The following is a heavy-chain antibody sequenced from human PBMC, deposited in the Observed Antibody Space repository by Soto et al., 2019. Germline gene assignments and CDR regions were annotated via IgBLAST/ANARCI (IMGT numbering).Heavy chain of an antibody. CDR2: IIPILDIP. Sequence: QVQLVQSGAEVKKPGSSVKVSCKASGGTFSRYTFTWVRQAPGQGLEWMGRIIPILDIPNYAQNFQGRVTITADKSRSNASMDLSSLTSEETAVYYCASHFTGVLVLGTSPPGGDNYGWDVWGQGTTVTVSS. CDR1: GGTFSRYT. J-gene: IGHJ6*02. D-gene: IGHD2-8*02. CDR3: ASHFTGVLVLGTSPPGGDNYGWDV. V-gene: IGHV1-69*02.